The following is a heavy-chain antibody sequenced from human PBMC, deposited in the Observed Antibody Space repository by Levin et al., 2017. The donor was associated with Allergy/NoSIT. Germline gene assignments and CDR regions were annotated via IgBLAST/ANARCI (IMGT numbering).Heavy chain of an antibody. CDR1: GFTFSSYW. CDR3: ARYIGGSYYYFDY. Sequence: GESLKISCAASGFTFSSYWMSWVRQAPGKGLEWVANIKQDGSEKYYVDSVKGRFTISRDNAKNSLYLQMNSLRAEDTAVYYCARYIGGSYYYFDYWGQGTLVTVSS. V-gene: IGHV3-7*01. CDR2: IKQDGSEK. J-gene: IGHJ4*02. D-gene: IGHD1-26*01.